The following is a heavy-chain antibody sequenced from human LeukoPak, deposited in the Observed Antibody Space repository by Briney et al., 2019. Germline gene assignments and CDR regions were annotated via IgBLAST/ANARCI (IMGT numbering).Heavy chain of an antibody. D-gene: IGHD2/OR15-2a*01. CDR1: GFTFSSYW. V-gene: IGHV3-23*01. J-gene: IGHJ4*02. CDR2: ISGSGGST. CDR3: AKSENTESRPHTDY. Sequence: GGSLRLSCAASGFTFSSYWMHWVRQAPGKGLVWVSAISGSGGSTYYADSVKGRFTISRDNSKNTLYLQMNSLRAEDTAVYYCAKSENTESRPHTDYWGQGTLVTVSS.